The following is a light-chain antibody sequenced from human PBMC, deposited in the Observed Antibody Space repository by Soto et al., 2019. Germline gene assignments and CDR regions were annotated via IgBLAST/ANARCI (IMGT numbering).Light chain of an antibody. CDR2: DVS. CDR3: CSLAGGNIFRV. V-gene: IGLV2-11*01. CDR1: SSDVGGYNY. Sequence: QSALTQPRSVSGSPGQSVTISCTVTSSDVGGYNYVSWYQHHPGKAPKFIIFDVSSRPSGVPDRFSGSKSGSTAYLTISGLQAEDEADYYCCSLAGGNIFRVFGGGTKLTVL. J-gene: IGLJ2*01.